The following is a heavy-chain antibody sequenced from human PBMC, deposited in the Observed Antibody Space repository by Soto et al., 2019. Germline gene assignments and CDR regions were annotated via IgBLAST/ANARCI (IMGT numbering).Heavy chain of an antibody. Sequence: EVQLLESGGGVVQPGGSLTLSCAASGFIFSNYAMTWVRQAPGKGLEWVSSRGSGGSTYQADSVKGRFIISRDNSKNMLYLQMDSLRAEDTAVYYCAKFRGPTYDVYYMDAWGKGTTVIVS. CDR1: GFIFSNYA. J-gene: IGHJ6*03. CDR3: AKFRGPTYDVYYMDA. V-gene: IGHV3-23*01. D-gene: IGHD1-1*01. CDR2: RGSGGST.